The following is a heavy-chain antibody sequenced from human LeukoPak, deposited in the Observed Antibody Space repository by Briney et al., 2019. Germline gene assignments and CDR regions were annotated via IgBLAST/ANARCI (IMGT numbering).Heavy chain of an antibody. CDR1: GFTFSSYA. Sequence: GRSLRLSCAASGFTFSSYAMHWVRQAPGKGLEWVAVISYDGSNKYYADSVKGRFTISRDNAKNSLYLQMNSLRAEDTAVYYCARTGKIASGWYYFDYWGQGTLVTVSS. J-gene: IGHJ4*02. D-gene: IGHD6-19*01. CDR3: ARTGKIASGWYYFDY. V-gene: IGHV3-30-3*01. CDR2: ISYDGSNK.